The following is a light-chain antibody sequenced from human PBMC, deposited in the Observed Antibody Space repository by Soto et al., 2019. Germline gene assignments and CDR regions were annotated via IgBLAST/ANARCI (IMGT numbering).Light chain of an antibody. Sequence: QSVLTQPSSVSAAPGQKVTLSCSGSSSNIGNNYVSWYQHLPGTAPKLLIYDNNKRPSGIPDRFSGSKSGTSATLGITGLQTGDEADYYCATWDSSLSAGVFGGGTKLTVL. CDR3: ATWDSSLSAGV. CDR2: DNN. J-gene: IGLJ2*01. CDR1: SSNIGNNY. V-gene: IGLV1-51*01.